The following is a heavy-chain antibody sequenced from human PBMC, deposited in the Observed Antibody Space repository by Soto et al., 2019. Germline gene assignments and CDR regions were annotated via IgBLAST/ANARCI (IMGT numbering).Heavy chain of an antibody. CDR2: IHTSGST. V-gene: IGHV4-4*08. Sequence: QVQLQESGPGLVKPSETLSLTCSVSNASINTDYWTWIRQAPWKGLEWLGYIHTSGSTNYSPSLKTRLTISLATSKTQISLKLRSVTTADTAIYYCAGLRQGTSGWERCFDPWGQGTLVTVSS. J-gene: IGHJ5*02. D-gene: IGHD6-19*01. CDR3: AGLRQGTSGWERCFDP. CDR1: NASINTDY.